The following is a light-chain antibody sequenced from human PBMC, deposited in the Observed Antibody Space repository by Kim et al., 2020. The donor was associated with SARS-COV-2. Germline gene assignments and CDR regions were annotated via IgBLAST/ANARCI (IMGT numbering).Light chain of an antibody. Sequence: QSALTQPASVSGSPGQSITISCTGASSDVGGYMSVSWYQQYPGKAPQLVIHDVVKRPAGVSTRFSGSKSGKTASLTISGLQAEDEADYYCSSKRGSNTYVFGTGPKVTVL. CDR2: DVV. V-gene: IGLV2-14*01. CDR3: SSKRGSNTYV. CDR1: SSDVGGYMS. J-gene: IGLJ1*01.